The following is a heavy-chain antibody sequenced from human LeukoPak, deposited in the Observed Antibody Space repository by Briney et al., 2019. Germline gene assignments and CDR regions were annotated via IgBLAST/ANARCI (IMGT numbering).Heavy chain of an antibody. J-gene: IGHJ4*02. CDR3: ARTYGGYGQFDY. D-gene: IGHD5-12*01. CDR2: INPNSGGT. V-gene: IGHV1-2*02. Sequence: ASVKVSCKASGYTFTGYYMHWVRQAPGQGLEGMGWINPNSGGTNYAQKFQGRVTMARDTSISTAYMELSRLRSDDTAVYYCARTYGGYGQFDYWGQGTLVTVSS. CDR1: GYTFTGYY.